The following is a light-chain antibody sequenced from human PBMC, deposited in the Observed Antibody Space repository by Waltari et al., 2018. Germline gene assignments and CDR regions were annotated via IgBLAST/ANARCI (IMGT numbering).Light chain of an antibody. J-gene: IGLJ1*01. CDR1: SSNIGSNT. Sequence: QSVLTQPPSASETPGRRVAIFCSGHSSNIGSNTVNWYQHLPGAAPKLLIYNDNPRPSGVPDRFSASKSGTSASLAISGLQSEDEADYYCATWDDSLNGYVFGAGTKVTVL. CDR2: NDN. CDR3: ATWDDSLNGYV. V-gene: IGLV1-44*01.